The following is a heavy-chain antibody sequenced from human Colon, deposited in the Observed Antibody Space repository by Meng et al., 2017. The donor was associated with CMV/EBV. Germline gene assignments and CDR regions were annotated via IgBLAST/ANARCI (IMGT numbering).Heavy chain of an antibody. CDR3: AKARGSSTSCSDH. V-gene: IGHV3-9*01. CDR2: INWNSDRI. J-gene: IGHJ4*02. Sequence: GGSLRLSCAASGFPFSTYAMHWVRQAPGKGLEWVAGINWNSDRISYADSVRGRFTISRDNAKNSLYLQMNSLRPEDTALYYCAKARGSSTSCSDHWGQGTLVTVSS. D-gene: IGHD2-2*01. CDR1: GFPFSTYA.